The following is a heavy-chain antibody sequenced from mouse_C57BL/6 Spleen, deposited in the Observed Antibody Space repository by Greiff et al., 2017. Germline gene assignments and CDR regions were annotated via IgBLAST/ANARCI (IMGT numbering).Heavy chain of an antibody. CDR1: GYTFPSYW. D-gene: IGHD1-1*01. CDR3: ARWGSSLWYFAV. Sequence: QVQLQQPGAELVKPGASVKLSCKASGYTFPSYWMQWVKPRPGQGLEWIGEIDPSASYPNYNQKFKGQATLTVDTSSSTAYMQLSSLTSDDSAGYYCARWGSSLWYFAVWGTGTTVTVSS. J-gene: IGHJ1*03. CDR2: IDPSASYP. V-gene: IGHV1-50*01.